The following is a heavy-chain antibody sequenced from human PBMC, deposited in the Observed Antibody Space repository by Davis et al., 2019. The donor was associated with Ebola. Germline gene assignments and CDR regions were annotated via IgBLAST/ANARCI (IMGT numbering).Heavy chain of an antibody. Sequence: GESLKISCAASGFTFSSYSMNWVRQAPGKGLEWVSSISSSSSYIYYADSVKGRFTISRDNAKNSLYLQMNSLRAEDTAVYYCARDAGYNWFDPWGQGTLVTVSS. CDR3: ARDAGYNWFDP. J-gene: IGHJ5*02. V-gene: IGHV3-21*01. CDR1: GFTFSSYS. CDR2: ISSSSSYI.